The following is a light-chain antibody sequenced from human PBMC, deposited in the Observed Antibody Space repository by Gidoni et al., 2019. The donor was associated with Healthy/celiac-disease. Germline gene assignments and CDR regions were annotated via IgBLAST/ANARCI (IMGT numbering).Light chain of an antibody. V-gene: IGKV3-20*01. CDR2: CAS. Sequence: EIGLTPSPGTLSLSPGERATLSCRASQRVSSSYLAWYQQKPGQAPRLLIYCASSRAPGIPDRFSGSGSGTDFTLTISRLEPEDFAVYYCQQYGSSPRTFGQGTKVEIK. CDR3: QQYGSSPRT. J-gene: IGKJ1*01. CDR1: QRVSSSY.